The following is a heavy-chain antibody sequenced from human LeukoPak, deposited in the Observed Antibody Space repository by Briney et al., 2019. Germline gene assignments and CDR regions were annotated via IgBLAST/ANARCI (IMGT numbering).Heavy chain of an antibody. D-gene: IGHD6-19*01. CDR1: GFTFNSYS. V-gene: IGHV3-48*01. Sequence: PGGSLRLSCAASGFTFNSYSMNWVRQAPGKGLQWLAYISPSGGNTLYADSVKGRFTISRDNAKNSVYLQMNSLTPEDTAMYYCASRRSGWPNDAFDIWGQGTMVTVTS. J-gene: IGHJ3*02. CDR3: ASRRSGWPNDAFDI. CDR2: ISPSGGNT.